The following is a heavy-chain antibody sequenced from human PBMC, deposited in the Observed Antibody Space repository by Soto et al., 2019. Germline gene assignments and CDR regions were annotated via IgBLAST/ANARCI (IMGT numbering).Heavy chain of an antibody. J-gene: IGHJ5*02. CDR1: GFTFSSYA. V-gene: IGHV3-23*01. D-gene: IGHD6-13*01. CDR3: AKNGRAAVMYNWFDP. CDR2: ISGSGGTT. Sequence: EVQLLESGGGLVQPGGSLRLSCTGSGFTFSSYAMNWVRQAPGKGLECVSTISGSGGTTYYADSVKGRFTISRDNSKNTLYLQMSSLRAEDTAVYYCAKNGRAAVMYNWFDPWGQGTLVTVSS.